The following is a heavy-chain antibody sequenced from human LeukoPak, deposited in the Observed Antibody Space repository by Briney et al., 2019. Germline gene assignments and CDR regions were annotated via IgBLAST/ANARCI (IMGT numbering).Heavy chain of an antibody. CDR1: GFTFSSYA. Sequence: GGSLRLSCAASGFTFSSYAMHWVRQAPGKGLEYVSAISSNGGSTYYANSVKGRLTISRDNSKNTLYLQMGSLRAEDMAVYYCARESPNWSSFDYWGQGTLVTVSS. D-gene: IGHD1-1*01. CDR2: ISSNGGST. CDR3: ARESPNWSSFDY. V-gene: IGHV3-64*01. J-gene: IGHJ4*02.